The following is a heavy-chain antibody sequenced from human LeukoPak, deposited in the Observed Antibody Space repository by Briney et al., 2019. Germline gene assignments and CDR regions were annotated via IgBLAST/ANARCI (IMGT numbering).Heavy chain of an antibody. CDR2: IYYSGST. CDR1: GGSISSYY. CDR3: ARDQVAAAARDY. Sequence: SETLSLTCTVSGGSISSYYWSWIRQPPGKGLEWIGYIYYSGSTYYNPSLKSRVTISVDTSKNQFSLKLSSVTAADTAVYYCARDQVAAAARDYWGQGTLVTVSS. D-gene: IGHD6-13*01. V-gene: IGHV4-59*12. J-gene: IGHJ4*02.